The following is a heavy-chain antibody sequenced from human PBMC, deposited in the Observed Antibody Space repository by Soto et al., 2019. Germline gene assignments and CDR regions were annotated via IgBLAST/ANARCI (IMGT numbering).Heavy chain of an antibody. J-gene: IGHJ6*02. CDR1: GFDASVNF. CDR2: INNAGTT. CDR3: VRENYYYGMDV. Sequence: EVQLVESGGTLVQPGGSLKLSCAASGFDASVNFMTWVRQAPGKGLEWVSAINNAGTTFYADSVKGRFTISRDDSKNTLFLQMNSLRVEDTAMYYCVRENYYYGMDVWGQGTAVTVS. V-gene: IGHV3-66*01.